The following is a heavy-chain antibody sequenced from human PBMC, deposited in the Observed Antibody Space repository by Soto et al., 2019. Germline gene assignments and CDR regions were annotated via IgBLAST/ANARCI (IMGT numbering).Heavy chain of an antibody. CDR1: GGSISSYY. V-gene: IGHV4-59*01. CDR2: IYYSGST. D-gene: IGHD6-6*01. J-gene: IGHJ4*02. CDR3: ARYEYSSSSCDY. Sequence: SETLSLTCTVSGGSISSYYWSWIRQPPGKGLEWIGYIYYSGSTNYNPSLKSRVTISVDTSKNQFSLKLSSVTAADTAVYYCARYEYSSSSCDYWGQGTLVTVSS.